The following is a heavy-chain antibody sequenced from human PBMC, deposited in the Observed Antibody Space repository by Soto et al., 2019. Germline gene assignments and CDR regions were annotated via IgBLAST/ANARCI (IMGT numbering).Heavy chain of an antibody. CDR3: ARDQPGYSYGYGLGY. V-gene: IGHV3-23*01. Sequence: GGSLRLSCASSGFPFSSYAMSWVRQAPGKGLEWVSAISGSGGSTYYADSVKGRFTISRDNAKNSLYLQMNSLRAEDTAVYYCARDQPGYSYGYGLGYWGQGTLVTVSS. J-gene: IGHJ4*02. CDR2: ISGSGGST. CDR1: GFPFSSYA. D-gene: IGHD5-18*01.